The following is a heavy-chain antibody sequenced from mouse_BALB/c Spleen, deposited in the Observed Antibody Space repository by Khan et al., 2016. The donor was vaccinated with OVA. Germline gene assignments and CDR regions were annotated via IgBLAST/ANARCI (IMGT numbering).Heavy chain of an antibody. CDR1: GYSIPTDYA. J-gene: IGHJ2*01. Sequence: QLEESGPGLVKPSQSLSLTCTVTGYSIPTDYAWNWIRQFPGNKLEWMGFISYNGNTKYNPSLKSRISITRDTSKNQFFLQLKSVTTEDTARYYCARVYGGDFDYWGQGTTLTVSS. CDR3: ARVYGGDFDY. D-gene: IGHD1-1*01. CDR2: ISYNGNT. V-gene: IGHV3-2*02.